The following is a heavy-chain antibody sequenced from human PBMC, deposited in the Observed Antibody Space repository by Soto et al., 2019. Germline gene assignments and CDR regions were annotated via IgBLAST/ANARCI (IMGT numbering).Heavy chain of an antibody. V-gene: IGHV3-48*03. CDR2: ISSSGKTI. J-gene: IGHJ4*02. Sequence: GSLRLSCAASGFTFTNYEMNWVRQAPGKGLEWISYISSSGKTISYADSVKGRFTISRDNAKNSLYLRMNSLRAEDTAVYYCARDPEKYNGSDLGIDYWGQGTLVTVSS. D-gene: IGHD5-12*01. CDR1: GFTFTNYE. CDR3: ARDPEKYNGSDLGIDY.